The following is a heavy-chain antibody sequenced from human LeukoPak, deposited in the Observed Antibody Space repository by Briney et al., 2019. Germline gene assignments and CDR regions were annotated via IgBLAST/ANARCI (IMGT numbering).Heavy chain of an antibody. J-gene: IGHJ5*02. CDR1: GFTFSTYW. D-gene: IGHD1-26*01. CDR2: INFDGSST. V-gene: IGHV3-74*01. CDR3: ARDAARYSGSYWTGRGWFDP. Sequence: PGGSLRLSCTASGFTFSTYWMHWVRQAPGKGLVRVSHINFDGSSTNYADSVKGRFTISRDNAKNTLYLQMNSLRAEDTALYYCARDAARYSGSYWTGRGWFDPWGQGTLVTVSS.